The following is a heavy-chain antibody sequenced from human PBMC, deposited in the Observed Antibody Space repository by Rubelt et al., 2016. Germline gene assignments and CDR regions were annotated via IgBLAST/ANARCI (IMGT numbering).Heavy chain of an antibody. D-gene: IGHD1-1*01. V-gene: IGHV1-2*04. J-gene: IGHJ4*02. CDR3: ARDVRESSNWYEEGNDY. CDR1: GYTFTGYY. Sequence: QVQLVQSGAEVKKPGASVKVSCKASGYTFTGYYMHWVRQAPGQGLEWMGWINPNSGGTNYAQKLQGWVPRTRETSISTAYMELSRLRSDDTAVYYCARDVRESSNWYEEGNDYWGPGAQVTVSS. CDR2: INPNSGGT.